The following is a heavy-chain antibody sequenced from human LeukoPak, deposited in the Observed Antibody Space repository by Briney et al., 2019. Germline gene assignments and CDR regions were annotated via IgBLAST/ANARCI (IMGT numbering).Heavy chain of an antibody. CDR2: IFYSGST. CDR3: ARAGAWQIDP. Sequence: SETLSLTCTVSGGSISSHYWSWIRQPPGKGLEWIGYIFYSGSTNYNPSLRSRVTISVDKSKNQFSLKLKSVTAADTAVYYCARAGAWQIDPWGQGTLVTVSS. D-gene: IGHD3-10*01. J-gene: IGHJ5*02. CDR1: GGSISSHY. V-gene: IGHV4-59*11.